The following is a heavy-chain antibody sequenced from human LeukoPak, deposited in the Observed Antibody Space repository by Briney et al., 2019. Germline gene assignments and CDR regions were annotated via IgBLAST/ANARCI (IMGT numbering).Heavy chain of an antibody. D-gene: IGHD2-2*03. CDR2: IYYSGST. Sequence: PSETLSLTCTVSGGSISSYYWSWIRQPPGKGLEWIGYIYYSGSTNYNPSLKSRVTISVDTSKNQFSLKLSSVTAADTAVYYCAGGDGYCSSTSCYEGIDYYYGMDVWGQGTTVTVPS. V-gene: IGHV4-59*01. CDR3: AGGDGYCSSTSCYEGIDYYYGMDV. CDR1: GGSISSYY. J-gene: IGHJ6*02.